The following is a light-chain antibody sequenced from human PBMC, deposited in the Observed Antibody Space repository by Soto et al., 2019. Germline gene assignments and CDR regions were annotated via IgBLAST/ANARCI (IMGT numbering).Light chain of an antibody. V-gene: IGKV3-20*01. Sequence: DIVLTQSPGTLSLSPGDRALLSCGASESVASPYVAWYQQKPGLPPRLLVSATSSRATGIPDRFRGSGSGRDFTLSISRLEPEDSALYFCQNYSNSPITFGQGTRLEIK. J-gene: IGKJ5*01. CDR2: ATS. CDR1: ESVASPY. CDR3: QNYSNSPIT.